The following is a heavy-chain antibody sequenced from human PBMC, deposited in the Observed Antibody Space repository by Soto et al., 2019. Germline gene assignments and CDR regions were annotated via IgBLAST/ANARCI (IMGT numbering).Heavy chain of an antibody. CDR1: GGSISSYY. J-gene: IGHJ6*03. V-gene: IGHV4-59*08. Sequence: SETLSLTCTVSGGSISSYYWSWIRQPPGKGLEWIGYIYYSGSTNYNPSLKSRVTISVDTSKNQFSLKLSSVTAADTAVYYCARRTAPYYYYYYMDVWGKGTTVTVSS. CDR2: IYYSGST. CDR3: ARRTAPYYYYYYMDV.